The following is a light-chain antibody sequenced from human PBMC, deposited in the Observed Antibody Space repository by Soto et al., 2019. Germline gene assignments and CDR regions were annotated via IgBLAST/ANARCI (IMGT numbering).Light chain of an antibody. CDR2: AAS. V-gene: IGKV1-9*01. CDR1: QGISSY. J-gene: IGKJ3*01. CDR3: QHRDT. Sequence: DIQLTQSPSFLSASVGDRVTITCRASQGISSYLAWYQQKPGKAPKLLIYAASTLQSGVPSRFSGSGSGTDFTLTISSLQPEDFATYYCQHRDTFGPGTKVDIK.